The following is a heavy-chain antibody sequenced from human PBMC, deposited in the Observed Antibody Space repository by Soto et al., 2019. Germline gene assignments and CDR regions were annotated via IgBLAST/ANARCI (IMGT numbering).Heavy chain of an antibody. CDR1: GFTVSSYA. Sequence: GGALRLTCEASGFTVSSYALNWIRQAPGKGLEWVSAISGGGVGRYYAASVKGRFTISRDNSKNTLYLQMNSLRAEDTAVYYCAKRGDCSVSSSPPWGRETLSTLAS. J-gene: IGHJ5*02. CDR3: AKRGDCSVSSSPP. V-gene: IGHV3-23*01. CDR2: ISGGGVGR. D-gene: IGHD2-15*01.